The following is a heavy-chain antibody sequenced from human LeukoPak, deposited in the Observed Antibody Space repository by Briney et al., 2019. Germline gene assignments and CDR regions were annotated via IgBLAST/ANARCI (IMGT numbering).Heavy chain of an antibody. Sequence: GESLRLSCTTSGFTFSDFYMTWIRQAPGKGLEWLAYISGAGATIYYADSVKGRFTISRDNVKNSVYLEVDSLRAEDTAVYYCARGSSYVTGWYSWFDPRGQGTLVTVSS. V-gene: IGHV3-11*01. CDR3: ARGSSYVTGWYSWFDP. J-gene: IGHJ5*02. D-gene: IGHD6-19*01. CDR1: GFTFSDFY. CDR2: ISGAGATI.